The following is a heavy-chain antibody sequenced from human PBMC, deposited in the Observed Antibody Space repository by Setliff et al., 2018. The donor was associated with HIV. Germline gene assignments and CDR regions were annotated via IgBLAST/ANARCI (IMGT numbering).Heavy chain of an antibody. V-gene: IGHV4-39*07. CDR2: IYHSGST. D-gene: IGHD2-15*01. Sequence: SETLSLTCSVSDDSISSGANYWSWIRQPAGQRLEWIGSIYHSGSTYYNPSLKSRVTISVDTSKNQFSLKLSSVTAADTAVYYCARGGDGLLLGRPRYYYYYMDVWGKGTTVTVSS. CDR3: ARGGDGLLLGRPRYYYYYMDV. J-gene: IGHJ6*03. CDR1: DDSISSGANY.